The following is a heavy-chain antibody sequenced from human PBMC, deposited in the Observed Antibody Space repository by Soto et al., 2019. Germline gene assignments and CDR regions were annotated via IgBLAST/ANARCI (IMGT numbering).Heavy chain of an antibody. CDR1: GGSFSGYY. Sequence: SEALSLTCAVYGGSFSGYYWSWIRQPPGKGLEWIGEINHSGSTNYNPSLKSRVTISVDTSKNQFSLKLSSVTAADTAVYYCASARNGYSYGYCDYWGQGTLVTVSS. D-gene: IGHD5-18*01. CDR2: INHSGST. J-gene: IGHJ4*02. CDR3: ASARNGYSYGYCDY. V-gene: IGHV4-34*01.